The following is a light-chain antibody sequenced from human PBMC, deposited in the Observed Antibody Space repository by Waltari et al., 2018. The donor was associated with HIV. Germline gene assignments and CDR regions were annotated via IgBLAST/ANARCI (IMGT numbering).Light chain of an antibody. J-gene: IGKJ1*01. V-gene: IGKV3-15*01. CDR1: QGINSN. CDR2: GAS. Sequence: EIVMTQSPATLSTSPGESVTLSCRASQGINSNLAWYQQKPGQAPGLLIYGASTRATTIPARFSGSGSGTEFTLTISSLQSEDFAVYYCQQYNNWPRTFGQGTKVDFK. CDR3: QQYNNWPRT.